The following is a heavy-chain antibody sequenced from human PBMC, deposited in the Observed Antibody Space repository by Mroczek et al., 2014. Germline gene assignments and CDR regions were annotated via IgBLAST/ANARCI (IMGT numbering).Heavy chain of an antibody. J-gene: IGHJ4*02. Sequence: QVQLVQSGGGEVQPGKSLRLSCAASGFTFSGYGMYWVRQAPGKGLEWVAVISYDGSNKYYVDSVKGRFTISRDNSKNTLFLQMNRLRVEDTAVYSCARRASCGGGCFYLDYWGQGTLVTVSS. CDR1: GFTFSGYG. CDR2: ISYDGSNK. V-gene: IGHV3-30*03. CDR3: ARRASCGGGCFYLDY. D-gene: IGHD2-21*02.